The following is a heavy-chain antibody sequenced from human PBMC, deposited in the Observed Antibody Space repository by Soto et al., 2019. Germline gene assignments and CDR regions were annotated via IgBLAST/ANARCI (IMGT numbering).Heavy chain of an antibody. D-gene: IGHD1-1*01. V-gene: IGHV4-30-4*01. CDR2: IYYIGST. CDR1: GGSISSGAYY. J-gene: IGHJ4*02. CDR3: ARVLRSGYNVDYFDY. Sequence: QVQLQESGPGLVKPSQTLSLTCTFSGGSISSGAYYWSWIRKTPGKGQEWIGYIYYIGSTYYIPSLTRRVTISVDTSKNQFSMNLSSGTAAATDVYYCARVLRSGYNVDYFDYWGQGTLVTVSS.